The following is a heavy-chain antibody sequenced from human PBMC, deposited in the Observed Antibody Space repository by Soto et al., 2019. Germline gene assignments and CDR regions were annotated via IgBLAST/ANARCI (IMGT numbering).Heavy chain of an antibody. J-gene: IGHJ4*02. CDR3: ARSPRRVDGKWFFDY. D-gene: IGHD3-22*01. CDR1: GDSFSSSNW. V-gene: IGHV4-4*02. CDR2: ILHTGHT. Sequence: QVQLQESGPGLVEPSGTLSLTCGVSGDSFSSSNWWTWIRQPPGKGLEWIGDILHTGHTDYSPSLRGRITISIDTSKKEFSLHLTSVTATDTAVYYCARSPRRVDGKWFFDYWGPGALVTVSS.